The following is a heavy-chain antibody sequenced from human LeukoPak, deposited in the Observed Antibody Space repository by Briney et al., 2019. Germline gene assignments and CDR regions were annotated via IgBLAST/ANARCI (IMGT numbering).Heavy chain of an antibody. CDR1: GYTFTGYY. V-gene: IGHV1-2*02. CDR2: INPNSGGT. CDR3: AMVPAAKDWYFDL. D-gene: IGHD2-2*01. J-gene: IGHJ2*01. Sequence: ASVKVSCKASGYTFTGYYMHWVRQAPGQGLEWTGWINPNSGGTNYAQKFQGRVTMTRNTSISTAYMELSRLRSDDTAVYYCAMVPAAKDWYFDLWGRGTLVTVSS.